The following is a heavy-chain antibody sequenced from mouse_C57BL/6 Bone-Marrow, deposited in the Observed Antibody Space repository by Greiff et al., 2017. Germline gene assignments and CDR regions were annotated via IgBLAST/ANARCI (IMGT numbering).Heavy chain of an antibody. CDR3: AGGRYGSSYVWYSVV. CDR2: IYPRSGNT. D-gene: IGHD1-1*01. V-gene: IGHV1-81*01. CDR1: GYTFTSYG. J-gene: IGHJ1*01. Sequence: QVQLQQSGAELARPGASVKLSCKASGYTFTSYGISWVKQRTGQGLEWIGEIYPRSGNTYYNEKFKGKATLTADKSSSTAYMEPRSLTSEDSAVYFGAGGRYGSSYVWYSVVWGPGTTVTVSS.